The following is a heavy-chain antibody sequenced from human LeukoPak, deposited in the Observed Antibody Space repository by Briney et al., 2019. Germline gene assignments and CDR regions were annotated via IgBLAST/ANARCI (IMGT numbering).Heavy chain of an antibody. CDR3: ARVWDYGNYAFDY. Sequence: GGSLRLSCAASGFTFSSYSMNWVRQAPGKGLEWVSSISSSSSYIYYADSVKGRFTISRDNAKNSLYLQMNSLRAEDTAVYYCARVWDYGNYAFDYWGQGTLVTVSS. D-gene: IGHD4-11*01. CDR1: GFTFSSYS. V-gene: IGHV3-21*01. J-gene: IGHJ4*02. CDR2: ISSSSSYI.